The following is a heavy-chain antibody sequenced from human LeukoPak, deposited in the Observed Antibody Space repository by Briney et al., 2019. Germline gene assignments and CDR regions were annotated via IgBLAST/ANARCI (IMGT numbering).Heavy chain of an antibody. CDR1: GFTFSNHG. D-gene: IGHD3-10*01. J-gene: IGHJ4*02. CDR2: IRNDGSNK. V-gene: IGHV3-30*02. Sequence: GGSLRLSCAASGFTFSNHGMHWVRQAPGKGLEWVAFIRNDGSNKYYADSLKGRFTISRDNSKNTLYLQMDSLRAEDTALYYCVLEYGSGSYYEDYWGQGILVTASS. CDR3: VLEYGSGSYYEDY.